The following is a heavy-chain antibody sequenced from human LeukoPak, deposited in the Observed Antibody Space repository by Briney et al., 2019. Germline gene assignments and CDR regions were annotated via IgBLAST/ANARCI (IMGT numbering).Heavy chain of an antibody. CDR2: INHSGST. J-gene: IGHJ4*02. D-gene: IGHD5-18*01. CDR3: ARASVGYSYVANY. CDR1: GGSFSGYY. Sequence: PSETLSLTCAVYGGSFSGYYWSWIRQPPGKGLEWIGEINHSGSTNYNPSLKSRVTISVDTSKNQFSLKLSSVTAADTAVYYCARASVGYSYVANYWGQGTLVTVSS. V-gene: IGHV4-34*01.